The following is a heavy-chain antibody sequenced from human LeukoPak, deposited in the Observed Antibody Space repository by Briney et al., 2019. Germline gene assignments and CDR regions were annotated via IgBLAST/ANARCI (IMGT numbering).Heavy chain of an antibody. CDR1: GGSISSSRYF. J-gene: IGHJ3*01. CDR2: IYYNGNT. V-gene: IGHV4-39*01. Sequence: PSETLSLTCFVSGGSISSSRYFWGWIRQPPGKGLEWIGGIYYNGNTYYNPSLKSRVTISVETSKKQFSLKLTSVTAADAALYYCARQEEQLVRGAFDLWGQGTLVTVSS. CDR3: ARQEEQLVRGAFDL. D-gene: IGHD6-6*01.